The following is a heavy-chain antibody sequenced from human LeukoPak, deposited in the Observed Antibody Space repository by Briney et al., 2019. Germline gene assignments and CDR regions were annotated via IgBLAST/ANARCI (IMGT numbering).Heavy chain of an antibody. CDR3: ARKGWSYGDVPS. J-gene: IGHJ4*02. D-gene: IGHD4-17*01. Sequence: SETLSLTCSVSGYSISSGFHWGWIRQPPGKGLEWIGRIYYSGSTYYNPSLKSRVTISVDTSNNQFSLNVSSVTAADTAVYYCARKGWSYGDVPSWGQGTLVTVSS. CDR1: GYSISSGFH. CDR2: IYYSGST. V-gene: IGHV4-38-2*02.